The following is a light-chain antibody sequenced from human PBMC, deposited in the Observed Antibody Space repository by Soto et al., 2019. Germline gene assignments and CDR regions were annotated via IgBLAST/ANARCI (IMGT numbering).Light chain of an antibody. Sequence: QSALTQPASVSGSLGQSITISCTGTGSDIGGYDFVSWYQQHPGKAPKLLIYEVSNRPSGVSNRFSGSKSGNTASLTISGLQAEDEADYYCSSYSSGSTLGVFGGGTQLTVL. J-gene: IGLJ2*01. CDR2: EVS. CDR3: SSYSSGSTLGV. CDR1: GSDIGGYDF. V-gene: IGLV2-14*01.